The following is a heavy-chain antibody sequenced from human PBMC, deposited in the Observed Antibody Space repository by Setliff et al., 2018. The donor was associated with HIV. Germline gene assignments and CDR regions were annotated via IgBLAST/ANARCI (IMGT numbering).Heavy chain of an antibody. CDR1: GFTFSSYA. V-gene: IGHV3-48*01. D-gene: IGHD5-12*01. CDR3: ARGIYTGYDHFDY. J-gene: IGHJ4*02. Sequence: GESLKISCAASGFTFSSYAMSWVRQAPGKGLEWVSYISSSSSTIYYADSVKGRFTISRDNAKNSLYLQMNSLRAEDTAVYYCARGIYTGYDHFDYWGQGTLVTVSS. CDR2: ISSSSSTI.